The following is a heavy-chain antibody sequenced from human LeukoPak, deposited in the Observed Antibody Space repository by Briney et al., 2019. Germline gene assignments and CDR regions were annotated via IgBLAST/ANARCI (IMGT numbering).Heavy chain of an antibody. D-gene: IGHD5-18*01. Sequence: GGSLRLSCAASGFTFSSYAMHWVRQAPGKGLEWVAVISYDGSNKYYADSVKGRFTISRDNSKNTLYLQMNSLRAEDTAVCYCARARPPGYSYGYELDYWGQGTLVTVSS. CDR3: ARARPPGYSYGYELDY. CDR1: GFTFSSYA. V-gene: IGHV3-30-3*01. CDR2: ISYDGSNK. J-gene: IGHJ4*02.